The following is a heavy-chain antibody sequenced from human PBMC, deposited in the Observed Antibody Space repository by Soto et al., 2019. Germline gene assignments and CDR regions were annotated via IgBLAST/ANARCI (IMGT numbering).Heavy chain of an antibody. Sequence: GGSLRLSYAASGFTFSSYAMSWVRQAPGKGLEWVSAISGSGGSTYYADSVKGRFTISRDNSKNTLYLQMNSLRAEDTAVYYCAKDFSPHHAGYSSSWSQYYFDYWGQGTLVTVSS. V-gene: IGHV3-23*01. CDR3: AKDFSPHHAGYSSSWSQYYFDY. D-gene: IGHD6-13*01. J-gene: IGHJ4*02. CDR1: GFTFSSYA. CDR2: ISGSGGST.